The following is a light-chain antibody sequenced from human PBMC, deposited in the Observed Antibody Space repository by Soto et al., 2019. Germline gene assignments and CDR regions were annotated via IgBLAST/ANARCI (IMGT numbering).Light chain of an antibody. V-gene: IGKV3-15*01. CDR3: QQYNNWPLT. Sequence: EIVMTQSPATLSVSPGERATLSCMASQSVSGNLAWYQQKPGQAPRLLIYGASTRATGIPARFSGSGSGTEFTLTISSLQSEDFAVYYCQQYNNWPLTFGGGTKVDIK. CDR1: QSVSGN. J-gene: IGKJ4*01. CDR2: GAS.